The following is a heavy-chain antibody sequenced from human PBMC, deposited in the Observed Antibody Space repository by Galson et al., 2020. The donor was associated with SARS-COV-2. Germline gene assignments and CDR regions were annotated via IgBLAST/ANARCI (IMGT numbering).Heavy chain of an antibody. D-gene: IGHD3-9*01. CDR2: ISYDGSNK. CDR1: GFTFSSYG. V-gene: IGHV3-30*18. J-gene: IGHJ4*02. CDR3: AKEYYDILTGYYGVPDY. Sequence: GESLKISCAASGFTFSSYGMHWVRQAPGKGLEWVAVISYDGSNKYYADSVKGRFTISRDNSKNTLYLQMNSLRAEDTAVYYCAKEYYDILTGYYGVPDYWGQGTLVTVSS.